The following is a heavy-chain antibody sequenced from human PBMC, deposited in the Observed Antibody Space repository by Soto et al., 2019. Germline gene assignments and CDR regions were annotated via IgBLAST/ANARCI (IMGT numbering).Heavy chain of an antibody. D-gene: IGHD3-16*01. J-gene: IGHJ3*02. CDR3: AKALGVDNDAFDI. CDR2: ISGSGGNT. CDR1: GFTFSSYA. V-gene: IGHV3-23*01. Sequence: GGSLRLSCAASGFTFSSYAMSWVRQAPGKGLEWVSTISGSGGNTYYADSVKGRFTISRDNSKNTLYLQMNSLGAEDTAVYYCAKALGVDNDAFDIWGQGTMVTVSS.